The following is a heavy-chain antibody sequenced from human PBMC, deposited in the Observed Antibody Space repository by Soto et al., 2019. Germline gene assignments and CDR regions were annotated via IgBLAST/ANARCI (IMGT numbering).Heavy chain of an antibody. V-gene: IGHV3-30*18. CDR3: AKDLGLLYLSHASEI. CDR1: GFTFGSYG. Sequence: PGGSLRLSCAASGFTFGSYGMHWVRQAPGKGLKWVALISYERSKKYYADSLKGRFTISRDNSKKTLFLQMNTLRAEDTAVYYCAKDLGLLYLSHASEIWGQGTMVTVSS. D-gene: IGHD2-15*01. J-gene: IGHJ3*02. CDR2: ISYERSKK.